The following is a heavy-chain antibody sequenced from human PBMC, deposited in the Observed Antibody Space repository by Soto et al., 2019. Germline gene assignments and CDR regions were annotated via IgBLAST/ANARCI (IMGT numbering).Heavy chain of an antibody. V-gene: IGHV3-48*01. D-gene: IGHD3-22*01. Sequence: PGGSLRLSCAASGFTFRNYGMNWVRQAPGKGLEWVSYIGIGSSTKYYADSVKGRFTISRDNAKNSLYLQMNSLRAEDTAVYCCARDQLYYNDISGRPLNAFDVWGQGTMVTVSS. CDR3: ARDQLYYNDISGRPLNAFDV. CDR2: IGIGSSTK. CDR1: GFTFRNYG. J-gene: IGHJ3*01.